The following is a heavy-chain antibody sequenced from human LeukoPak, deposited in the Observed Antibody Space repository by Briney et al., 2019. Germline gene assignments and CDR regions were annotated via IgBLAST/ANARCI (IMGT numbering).Heavy chain of an antibody. CDR2: IYYDGSDQ. J-gene: IGHJ4*02. Sequence: PGRSLRLSCAASGFTFSHFGMHGVRQAPGKALEWLAVIYYDGSDQSYANSVKGRFTISRDNSKNTLYLQMRSLGVADTAVYCCAKGGRDWIFRYYFDSGGQGPLVTVSS. CDR3: AKGGRDWIFRYYFDS. V-gene: IGHV3-33*06. CDR1: GFTFSHFG. D-gene: IGHD2-21*02.